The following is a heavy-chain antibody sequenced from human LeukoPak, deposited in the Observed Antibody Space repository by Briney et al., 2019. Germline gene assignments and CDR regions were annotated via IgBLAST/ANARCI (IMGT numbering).Heavy chain of an antibody. CDR3: ARDKAVTTELTQYFQH. Sequence: GASVKVSCKASGYTFTGYYMHWVRQAPGQGLEWMGWINPNSGGTNYAQKFQFRVTMTTDTSTSTAYMELRSLTSDDTAVYYCARDKAVTTELTQYFQHWGQGTLVTVSS. CDR1: GYTFTGYY. CDR2: INPNSGGT. J-gene: IGHJ1*01. V-gene: IGHV1-2*02. D-gene: IGHD4-11*01.